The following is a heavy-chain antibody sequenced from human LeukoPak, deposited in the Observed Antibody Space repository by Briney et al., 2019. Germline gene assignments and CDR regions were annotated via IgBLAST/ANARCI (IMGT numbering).Heavy chain of an antibody. Sequence: GSSVKVSCKASGGTFSSYAISWVRQAPGQGLGWMGRIIPILGIANYAQKFQGRVTITADKSTSTAYMELSSLRSEDTAVYYCARGVTMATTGFHGPEYYGMDVWGQGTTVTVSS. CDR3: ARGVTMATTGFHGPEYYGMDV. D-gene: IGHD5-24*01. CDR2: IIPILGIA. V-gene: IGHV1-69*04. J-gene: IGHJ6*02. CDR1: GGTFSSYA.